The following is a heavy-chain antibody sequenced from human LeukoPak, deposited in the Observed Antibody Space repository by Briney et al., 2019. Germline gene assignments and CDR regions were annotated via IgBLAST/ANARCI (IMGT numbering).Heavy chain of an antibody. V-gene: IGHV4-4*02. CDR2: IYHRGNT. CDR1: GDSINSTNW. CDR3: ARGPYYFDY. Sequence: SGTLSLTCAVSGDSINSTNWWSWVRQPPGKGLEWIGEIYHRGNTNYNPSLKSRVTISVDKSKTQFSLKLNSVTAADTAVYYCARGPYYFDYWGQGTLVTVSS. J-gene: IGHJ4*02.